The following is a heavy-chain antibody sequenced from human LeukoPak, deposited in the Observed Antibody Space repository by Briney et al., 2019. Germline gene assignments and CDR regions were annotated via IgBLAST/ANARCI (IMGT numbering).Heavy chain of an antibody. CDR2: INQDGTEK. J-gene: IGHJ4*02. D-gene: IGHD1-14*01. V-gene: IGHV3-7*01. CDR1: GFTFSSYW. Sequence: PGGSLRLSCAAFGFTFSSYWMSWVRQAPGKGLEWVANINQDGTEKYYVDSVKGRFTISRDNAKNTLYLQMNSLRAEDTAVYYCAALDNGRDYWGQGTLVTVSS. CDR3: AALDNGRDY.